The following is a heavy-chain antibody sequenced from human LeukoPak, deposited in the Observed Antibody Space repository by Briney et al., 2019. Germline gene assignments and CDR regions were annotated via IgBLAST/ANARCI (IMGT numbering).Heavy chain of an antibody. CDR2: ISYDGSSK. CDR1: GFTFSSYG. Sequence: GRSLRLSCAAPGFTFSSYGMHWVRQAPGKGLEWVAVISYDGSSKYYADSVKGRFTISRDNSKNTLYLQMNSLRAEDTAVYYCAKTSLNIDYWGQGTLVTVSS. CDR3: AKTSLNIDY. J-gene: IGHJ4*02. V-gene: IGHV3-30*18. D-gene: IGHD2/OR15-2a*01.